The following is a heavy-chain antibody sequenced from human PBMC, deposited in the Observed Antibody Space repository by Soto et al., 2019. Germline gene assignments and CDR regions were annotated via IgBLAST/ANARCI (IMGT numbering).Heavy chain of an antibody. CDR1: GGSFSGYY. Sequence: SETLSLTCAVYGGSFSGYYWSWIRQPPGKGLEWIGEIDHSGSTNYNPSLKSRVTISVDTSKNQFSLKLSSVTAADTAVYYCGRRGEAARPIDSAVEYYMDVWGKGTTVTVSS. CDR3: GRRGEAARPIDSAVEYYMDV. J-gene: IGHJ6*03. CDR2: IDHSGST. V-gene: IGHV4-34*01. D-gene: IGHD6-6*01.